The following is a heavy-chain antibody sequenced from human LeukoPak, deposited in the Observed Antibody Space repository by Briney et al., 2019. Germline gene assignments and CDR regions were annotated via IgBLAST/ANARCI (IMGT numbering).Heavy chain of an antibody. J-gene: IGHJ6*02. CDR3: ARVGLRRGSGYYAMDV. CDR2: INPVFGSA. CDR1: GGTFTSYA. Sequence: SVKVSCKASGGTFTSYAISWVRQAPGQGLEWMGGINPVFGSANYAQKFQGRVTITADESTSTAYMELSSLRSGDTAVYYCARVGLRRGSGYYAMDVWGQGTTVTVSS. V-gene: IGHV1-69*13. D-gene: IGHD3-10*01.